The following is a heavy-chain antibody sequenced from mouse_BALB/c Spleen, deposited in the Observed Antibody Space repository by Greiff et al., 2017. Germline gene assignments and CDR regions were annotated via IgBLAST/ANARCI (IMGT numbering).Heavy chain of an antibody. V-gene: IGHV1-15*01. CDR3: TRSITTVPLDY. CDR1: GYTFTDYE. CDR2: IDPETGGT. D-gene: IGHD1-1*01. J-gene: IGHJ2*01. Sequence: QVQLKESGAELVRPGASVTLSCKASGYTFTDYEMHWVKQTPVHGLEWIGAIDPETGGTAYNQKFKGKATLTADKSSSTAYMELRSLTSEDSAVYYCTRSITTVPLDYWGQGTTLTVSS.